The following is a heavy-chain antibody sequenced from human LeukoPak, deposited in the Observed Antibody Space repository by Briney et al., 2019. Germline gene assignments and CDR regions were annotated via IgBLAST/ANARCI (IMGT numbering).Heavy chain of an antibody. CDR3: ARGLRNTVLGGDYY. Sequence: GGSLRLSCAASGFTFSSYDMKWVRQAPGKGLEWVSHISSSGGNICYADSVKGRFTISRDNAKNSLYLQMNSLRAEDTAVYYCARGLRNTVLGGDYYWGQGTLVTVSS. J-gene: IGHJ4*02. CDR2: ISSSGGNI. CDR1: GFTFSSYD. D-gene: IGHD3-3*01. V-gene: IGHV3-48*03.